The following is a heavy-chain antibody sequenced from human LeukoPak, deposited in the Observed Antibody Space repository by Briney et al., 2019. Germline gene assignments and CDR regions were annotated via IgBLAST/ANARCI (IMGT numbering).Heavy chain of an antibody. CDR2: ISGSGGST. CDR3: AKDPYYYDTSGYNGDY. CDR1: GSTFSNYA. J-gene: IGHJ4*02. V-gene: IGHV3-23*01. Sequence: GGSLRLSCAASGSTFSNYAMSWVRQAPGKGLEWVSSISGSGGSTYYADSVKGRFTISRDNSKNTLFLQMNSLRAEDTAVYCCAKDPYYYDTSGYNGDYWGQGTLVTVSS. D-gene: IGHD3-22*01.